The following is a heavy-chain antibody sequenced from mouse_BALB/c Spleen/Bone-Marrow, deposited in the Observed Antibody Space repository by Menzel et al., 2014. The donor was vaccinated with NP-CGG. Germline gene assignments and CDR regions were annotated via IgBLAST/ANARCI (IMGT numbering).Heavy chain of an antibody. CDR3: AREGDYGSSPIDY. J-gene: IGHJ2*01. V-gene: IGHV1-69*01. CDR1: GYTFTDYW. D-gene: IGHD1-1*01. Sequence: VQLQQSGAELVMPGPSVNMACKAPGYTFTDYWMHWVKQRPGQGLVCLGAIDPSDSNTSYAQKLKGKATLTADESSSTAYMQLSSLTSEYAAVYYCAREGDYGSSPIDYWGQGTTLTGSS. CDR2: IDPSDSNT.